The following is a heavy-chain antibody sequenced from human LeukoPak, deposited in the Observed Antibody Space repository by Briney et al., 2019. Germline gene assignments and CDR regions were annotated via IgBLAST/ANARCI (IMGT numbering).Heavy chain of an antibody. CDR3: AKDTYAGSSSWSDFDY. V-gene: IGHV3-9*01. J-gene: IGHJ4*02. D-gene: IGHD6-13*01. CDR2: ISWNSGSI. CDR1: GFTFDDYA. Sequence: GRSLRLSCAASGFTFDDYAMHWVRQAPGKGLGWVSGISWNSGSIGYADSVKGRFTISRDNAKNSLYLQMNSLRAEDTALYYCAKDTYAGSSSWSDFDYWGQGTLVTVSS.